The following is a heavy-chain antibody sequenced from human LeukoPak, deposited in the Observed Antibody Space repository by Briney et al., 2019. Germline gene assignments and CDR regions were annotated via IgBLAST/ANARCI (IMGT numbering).Heavy chain of an antibody. D-gene: IGHD2/OR15-2a*01. CDR1: GGSIGRHY. CDR3: ARADVSGSFYFYYYMDV. CDR2: ISFTGST. V-gene: IGHV4-59*11. J-gene: IGHJ6*03. Sequence: PSESLSLTCIISGGSIGRHYWSWIRQPPGKGLEWIGYISFTGSTKYNPSLESRVTISLDTSKNQFPLKLNSITAADTAVYYCARADVSGSFYFYYYMDVWGKGTTVTVSS.